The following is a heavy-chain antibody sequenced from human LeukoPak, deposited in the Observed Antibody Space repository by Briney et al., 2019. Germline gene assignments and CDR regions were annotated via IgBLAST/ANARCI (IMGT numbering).Heavy chain of an antibody. CDR1: GGTFSSYA. Sequence: ASVKVSCKAPGGTFSSYAISWVRQAPGQGLEWMGGIIPIFGTANYAQKFQGRVTITADESTSTAYMELSSLRSEDTAVYYCASGLWDRRDYFDYWGQGTLVTVSS. J-gene: IGHJ4*02. V-gene: IGHV1-69*01. D-gene: IGHD3-16*01. CDR2: IIPIFGTA. CDR3: ASGLWDRRDYFDY.